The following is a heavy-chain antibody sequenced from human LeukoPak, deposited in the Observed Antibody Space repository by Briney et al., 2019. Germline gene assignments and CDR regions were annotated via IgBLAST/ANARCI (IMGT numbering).Heavy chain of an antibody. J-gene: IGHJ3*02. CDR2: IFPGDSDT. V-gene: IGHV5-51*01. D-gene: IGHD6-6*01. Sequence: GESLKISCKGSGYKFTNYWIGWVRQMPGKGLEWMAIIFPGDSDTRYSPSFRDQVTISANKSITTAYLQWSSLKASDTAKYYCARQGGLVDTFDIWGQGTLVTVSS. CDR1: GYKFTNYW. CDR3: ARQGGLVDTFDI.